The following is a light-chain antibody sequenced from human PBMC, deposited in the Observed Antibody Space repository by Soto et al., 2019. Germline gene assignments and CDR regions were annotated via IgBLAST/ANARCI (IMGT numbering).Light chain of an antibody. CDR1: SSDVGGYNY. Sequence: QSALTQPASVSGSPGQSITISCTGTSSDVGGYNYVSWYQQHPDKAPKLMIYDVSNRPSGVSNRFSGSKSGKTASLTISGLQAEDEADYYCSSYTSSSTLSVFGGGTKLTVL. J-gene: IGLJ2*01. CDR3: SSYTSSSTLSV. V-gene: IGLV2-14*01. CDR2: DVS.